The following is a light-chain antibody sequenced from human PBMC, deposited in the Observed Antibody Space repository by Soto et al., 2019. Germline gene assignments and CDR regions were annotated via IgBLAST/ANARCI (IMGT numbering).Light chain of an antibody. Sequence: QSVLTQPASVSGSRGLSITISCTGTSSYVETYNIVSWYQHHPGKAPKLIIYADYKGPSGVSDRFYGSKSGNTASLTISGLQAEDEADYYCCSSASRRHVVFGAGTKVTVL. J-gene: IGLJ2*01. CDR3: CSSASRRHVV. V-gene: IGLV2-23*01. CDR1: SSYVETYNI. CDR2: ADY.